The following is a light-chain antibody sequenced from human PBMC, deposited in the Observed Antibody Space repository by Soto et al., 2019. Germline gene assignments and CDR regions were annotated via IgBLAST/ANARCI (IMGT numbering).Light chain of an antibody. Sequence: EIMMTQSPATLSVSPGERGTLSCRASQSVSNNLAWYQQRPGQAPRLLIYYASTRATGIPSRFSGSGSGTEFTLTISSLQSEDFALYYCQQYKDWPHITFGQGTRLEMK. CDR1: QSVSNN. J-gene: IGKJ5*01. CDR3: QQYKDWPHIT. CDR2: YAS. V-gene: IGKV3-15*01.